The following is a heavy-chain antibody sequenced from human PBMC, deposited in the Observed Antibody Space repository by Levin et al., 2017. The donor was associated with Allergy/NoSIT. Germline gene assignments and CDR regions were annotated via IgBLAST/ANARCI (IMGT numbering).Heavy chain of an antibody. V-gene: IGHV3-23*01. CDR1: GFTFSSYA. CDR2: ISGSGGST. D-gene: IGHD6-19*01. J-gene: IGHJ4*02. Sequence: GGSLRLSCAASGFTFSSYAMSWVRQAPGKGLEWVSAISGSGGSTYYADSVKGRFTISRDNSKNTLYLQMNSLRAEDTAVYYCAKVLGSIAVAGQSYFDYWGQGTLVTVSS. CDR3: AKVLGSIAVAGQSYFDY.